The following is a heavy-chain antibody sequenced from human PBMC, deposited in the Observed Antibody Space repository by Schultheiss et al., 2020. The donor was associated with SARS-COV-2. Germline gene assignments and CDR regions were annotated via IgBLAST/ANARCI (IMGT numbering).Heavy chain of an antibody. CDR1: GFTFNDYY. CDR3: AKTLQWLGHYFDY. V-gene: IGHV3-30*18. J-gene: IGHJ4*02. Sequence: GGSLRLSCAASGFTFNDYYMSWIRQAPGKGLEWVAVISYDGSNKYYADSVKGRFTISRDNSKNTLYLQMNSLRAEDTAVYYCAKTLQWLGHYFDYWGQGTLVTVSS. D-gene: IGHD6-19*01. CDR2: ISYDGSNK.